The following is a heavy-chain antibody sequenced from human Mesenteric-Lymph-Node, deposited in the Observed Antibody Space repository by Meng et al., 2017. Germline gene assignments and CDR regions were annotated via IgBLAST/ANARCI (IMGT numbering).Heavy chain of an antibody. CDR3: TRGYSGVEIYAFDI. Sequence: SLKISCVASGFTFDDYAMQWVRQAPGKGLEWVSGISWNGFRLGYVDSVKGRFTISRDNAKNSLYLQMNSLKTEDTALYYCTRGYSGVEIYAFDIWGQGTMVTVSS. CDR1: GFTFDDYA. D-gene: IGHD5-12*01. CDR2: ISWNGFRL. J-gene: IGHJ3*02. V-gene: IGHV3-9*01.